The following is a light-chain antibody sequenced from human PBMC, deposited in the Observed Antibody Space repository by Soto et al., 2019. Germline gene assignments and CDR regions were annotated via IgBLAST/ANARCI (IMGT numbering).Light chain of an antibody. CDR2: GAS. J-gene: IGKJ1*01. CDR3: QQYNNWPPT. Sequence: IVMTQSPATLSVSPGERATLSCSASQSVSSDLAWYQQKPGQAPRLLIYGASTRATGIPARFSGSGSGTEFTLTISSLQSEDFAVYYCQQYNNWPPTFGQGTKVDNK. CDR1: QSVSSD. V-gene: IGKV3D-15*01.